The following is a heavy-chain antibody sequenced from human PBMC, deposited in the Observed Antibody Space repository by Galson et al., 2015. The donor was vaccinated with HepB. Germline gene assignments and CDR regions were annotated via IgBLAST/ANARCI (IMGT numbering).Heavy chain of an antibody. D-gene: IGHD6-13*01. Sequence: SVKVSCKVSGYTLTELSMHWVRQAPGKGLEWMGGFDPEDGETIYAQKFQGRVTMTEDTSTDTAYMELGSLRSEDTAVYYCATLPRIAAVKAYYYYGMDVWGQGTTVTVSS. CDR3: ATLPRIAAVKAYYYYGMDV. CDR1: GYTLTELS. V-gene: IGHV1-24*01. CDR2: FDPEDGET. J-gene: IGHJ6*02.